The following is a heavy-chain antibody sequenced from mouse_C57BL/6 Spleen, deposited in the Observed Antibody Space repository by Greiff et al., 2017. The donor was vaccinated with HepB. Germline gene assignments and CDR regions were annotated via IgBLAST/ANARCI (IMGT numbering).Heavy chain of an antibody. CDR1: GFSLTSYG. V-gene: IGHV2-6-1*01. J-gene: IGHJ4*01. D-gene: IGHD2-1*01. CDR3: ARHIYYGIANYDMDY. Sequence: VQLVESGPGLVAPSQSLSITCTVSGFSLTSYGVHWVRQPPGKGLEWLVVIWSDGSTTYNSALKSRLSISKDNSKIQVFLKMNSLQTDDPAMYYCARHIYYGIANYDMDYWGQGTSVTVSS. CDR2: IWSDGST.